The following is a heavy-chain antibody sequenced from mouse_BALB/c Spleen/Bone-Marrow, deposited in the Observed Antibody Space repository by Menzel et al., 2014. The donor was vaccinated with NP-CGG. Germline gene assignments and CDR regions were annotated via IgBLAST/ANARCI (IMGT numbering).Heavy chain of an antibody. V-gene: IGHV1S56*01. CDR3: ARGSSFSYWYFDV. Sequence: QVQLKESGPELVKPGASVKMSCKASGYSFTSYYIHWVKQRPGQGLEWIGWIYPGDGSSKYNEKFKGKTTLTADKSSSTVYMLISSLTSEDSAIYFGARGSSFSYWYFDVWGAGTTVTVSS. CDR1: GYSFTSYY. D-gene: IGHD1-1*01. CDR2: IYPGDGSS. J-gene: IGHJ1*01.